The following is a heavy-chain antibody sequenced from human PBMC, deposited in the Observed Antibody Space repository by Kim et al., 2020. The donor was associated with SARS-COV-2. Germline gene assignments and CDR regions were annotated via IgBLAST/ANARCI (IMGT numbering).Heavy chain of an antibody. D-gene: IGHD3-22*01. CDR1: GYTFTGYY. J-gene: IGHJ4*02. CDR2: MNPKNGDT. V-gene: IGHV1-2*06. CDR3: ARGGSNYYDSSGYSLL. Sequence: ASVKVSCKASGYTFTGYYVHWVRQAPGQGLEWMGRMNPKNGDTHYAQNFQDRVTMTRDTSISTAYMELSRMRSDDTAVYYCARGGSNYYDSSGYSLLWGQGTQVTVSS.